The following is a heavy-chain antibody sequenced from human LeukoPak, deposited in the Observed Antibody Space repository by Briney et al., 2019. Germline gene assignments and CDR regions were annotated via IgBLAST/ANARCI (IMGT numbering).Heavy chain of an antibody. V-gene: IGHV1-46*01. CDR1: GYTFTSYY. CDR2: INPSGGST. CDR3: ARGRFLEWLFSTSDAFDI. D-gene: IGHD3-3*01. Sequence: ASVKVSCKASGYTFTSYYMHWVRQAPGQGLEWMGIINPSGGSTSYAQKFQGRVTMTRDTSTSTVYMELSSLRSEDTAVYYCARGRFLEWLFSTSDAFDIWGQGTMVTVSS. J-gene: IGHJ3*02.